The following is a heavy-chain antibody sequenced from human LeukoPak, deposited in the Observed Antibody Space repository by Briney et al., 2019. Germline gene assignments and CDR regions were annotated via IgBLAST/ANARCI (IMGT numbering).Heavy chain of an antibody. Sequence: GGSLRLSCAASGFTFSSYAMHWVRQAPGKGLEWVAVISYDGSNKYYADSVKGRFTISRDNSKNTLYLQMNSLRAEDTAVYYCAKDREVAGPYFDYWGQGTLVTVSS. CDR3: AKDREVAGPYFDY. D-gene: IGHD6-19*01. CDR2: ISYDGSNK. CDR1: GFTFSSYA. V-gene: IGHV3-30-3*01. J-gene: IGHJ4*02.